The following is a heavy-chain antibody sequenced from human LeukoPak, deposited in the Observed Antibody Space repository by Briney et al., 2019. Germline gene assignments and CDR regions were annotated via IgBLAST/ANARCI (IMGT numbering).Heavy chain of an antibody. J-gene: IGHJ6*03. CDR3: ARDRPPITMVRGADYMDV. V-gene: IGHV3-48*01. CDR2: ISSSSSTI. D-gene: IGHD3-10*01. CDR1: GFTFSSYS. Sequence: GGSLRPSCAASGFTFSSYSMNWVRQAPGKGLEWVSYISSSSSTIYYADSVKGRFTSSRDNAKNSLYLQMSSLRAEDTAVYYCARDRPPITMVRGADYMDVWGKGTTVSVSS.